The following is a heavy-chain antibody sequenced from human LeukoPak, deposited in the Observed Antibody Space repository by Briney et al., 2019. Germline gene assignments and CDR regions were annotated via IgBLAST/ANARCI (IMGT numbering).Heavy chain of an antibody. J-gene: IGHJ4*02. V-gene: IGHV1-18*01. CDR3: AREAITIFGVVDY. CDR2: ISAYNGNT. D-gene: IGHD3-3*01. CDR1: GYTFTSYG. Sequence: ASVKLSCEASGYTFTSYGISWVRQAPGQGLEWMAWISAYNGNTNYAQKLQGRVTMTTDKSTSTAYMELRSLRSDDTAVYYCAREAITIFGVVDYWGQGSLVTVSS.